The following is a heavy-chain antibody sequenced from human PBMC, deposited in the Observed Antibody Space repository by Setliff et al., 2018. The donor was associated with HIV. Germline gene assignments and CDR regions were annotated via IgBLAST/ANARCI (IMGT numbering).Heavy chain of an antibody. Sequence: SETLSLTCTVSGGSMTGHYWSWIRQSPGKGLEWIGSIYSSGSTNYNPSVKSRVTISIDTSKKQFALRLTSVTAADTALYFCARDIASVATPDRADWGQGTLVTVSS. V-gene: IGHV4-59*11. CDR3: ARDIASVATPDRAD. CDR1: GGSMTGHY. J-gene: IGHJ4*02. CDR2: IYSSGST. D-gene: IGHD5-12*01.